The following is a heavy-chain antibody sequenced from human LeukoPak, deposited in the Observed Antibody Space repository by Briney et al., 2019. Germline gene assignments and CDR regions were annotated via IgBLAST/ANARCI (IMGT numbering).Heavy chain of an antibody. Sequence: ASVKVSCKVSGFTFIDLYMHWVRQAPGKGLEWMGLVDPEDNKTTYTEKFQGRVTLTADTSTDTAYMELISLRSEDTAVYYCATYNNDNPGGFDYWGQGTLLTVSS. CDR2: VDPEDNKT. D-gene: IGHD1-1*01. J-gene: IGHJ4*02. V-gene: IGHV1-69-2*01. CDR3: ATYNNDNPGGFDY. CDR1: GFTFIDLY.